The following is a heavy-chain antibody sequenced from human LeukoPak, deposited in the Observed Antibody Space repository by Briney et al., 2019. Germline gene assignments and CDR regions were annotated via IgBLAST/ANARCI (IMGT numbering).Heavy chain of an antibody. D-gene: IGHD6-19*01. CDR2: ISGSGGST. CDR1: GFTFSSYA. J-gene: IGHJ4*02. CDR3: AKDFERWLGAIDY. V-gene: IGHV3-23*01. Sequence: GGSLRLSCAASGFTFSSYAMSWVRQAPGKGLEWVSAISGSGGSTYYADSVKGRFTISRGNSKNTLYLQMNSLRAEDTAVYYCAKDFERWLGAIDYWGQGTLVTVSS.